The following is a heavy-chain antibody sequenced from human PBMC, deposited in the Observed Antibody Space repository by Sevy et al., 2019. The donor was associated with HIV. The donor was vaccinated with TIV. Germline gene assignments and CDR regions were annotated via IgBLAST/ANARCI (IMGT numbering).Heavy chain of an antibody. V-gene: IGHV3-33*01. J-gene: IGHJ4*02. Sequence: GGSLRLSCAAAGFTFSNYAMHWVRQAPGKGLEWVAIIWSDGAYQYHGDSVKGRFTISRDNSKNTLYLQMNNVRVDDTAVYYCARGGYYYDNAAYYAFDSWGQGTLVTVSS. CDR1: GFTFSNYA. CDR3: ARGGYYYDNAAYYAFDS. D-gene: IGHD3-22*01. CDR2: IWSDGAYQ.